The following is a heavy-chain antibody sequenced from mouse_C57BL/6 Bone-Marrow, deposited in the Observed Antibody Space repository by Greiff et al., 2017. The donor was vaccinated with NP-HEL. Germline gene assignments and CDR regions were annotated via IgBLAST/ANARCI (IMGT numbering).Heavy chain of an antibody. J-gene: IGHJ3*01. V-gene: IGHV1-59*01. Sequence: VQLQQPGAELVRPGTSVKLSCKASGYTFTSYWMHWVKQRPGQGLEWIGVIDPSDSYTNYNQKFKGKATLTVDTSSSTAYMQLSSLTSEDSAVYYCARGIYYGSSYEGFAYWGQGTLVTVSA. CDR1: GYTFTSYW. D-gene: IGHD1-1*01. CDR3: ARGIYYGSSYEGFAY. CDR2: IDPSDSYT.